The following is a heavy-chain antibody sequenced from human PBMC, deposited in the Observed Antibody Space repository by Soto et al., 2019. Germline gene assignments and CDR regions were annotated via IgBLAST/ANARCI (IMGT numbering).Heavy chain of an antibody. V-gene: IGHV3-30-3*01. CDR1: GFTFSSYA. CDR2: ISYDGSNK. Sequence: GGSLRLSCAASGFTFSSYAMHWVRQAPGKGLEWVAVISYDGSNKYYADSVKGRFTISRDNSKNTLYLQMNSLRAEDTAVYYCARDNPTFGVVIGPPPRYYYYSGMDVWGQGTTVTVSS. CDR3: ARDNPTFGVVIGPPPRYYYYSGMDV. D-gene: IGHD3-3*01. J-gene: IGHJ6*02.